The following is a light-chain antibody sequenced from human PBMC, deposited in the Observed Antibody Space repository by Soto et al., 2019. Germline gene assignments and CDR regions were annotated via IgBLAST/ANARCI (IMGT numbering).Light chain of an antibody. CDR1: SSDVGGYNY. CDR3: CSYTSGSTYV. Sequence: VPAQPVSLSWAPGPASTNSCPGNSSDVGGYNYVSWYQQHPGKAPKLMIYDVSNRPSGVSNRFSGSKSGNTASLTIFGLQAEDEADYYCCSYTSGSTYVFGTGNKVTVL. J-gene: IGLJ1*01. CDR2: DVS. V-gene: IGLV2-14*03.